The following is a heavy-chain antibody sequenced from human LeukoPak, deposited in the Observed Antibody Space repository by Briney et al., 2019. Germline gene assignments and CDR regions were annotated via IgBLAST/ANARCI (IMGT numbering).Heavy chain of an antibody. CDR3: ARDLYYYDSSGHYFDY. D-gene: IGHD3-22*01. CDR1: GGSISSYY. CDR2: IYYSGST. J-gene: IGHJ4*02. V-gene: IGHV4-59*01. Sequence: SETLSLTCTVSGGSISSYYWSWIRQPPGKGLEWIGYIYYSGSTNYNPSLKSRVTISVDTSKNQFSLKLSPVTAADTAVYYCARDLYYYDSSGHYFDYWGQGTLVTVSS.